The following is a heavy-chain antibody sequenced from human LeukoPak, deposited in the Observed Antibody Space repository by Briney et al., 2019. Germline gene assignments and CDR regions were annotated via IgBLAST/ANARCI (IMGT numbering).Heavy chain of an antibody. CDR2: MNPNSGNT. J-gene: IGHJ4*02. CDR1: GYTFSSYE. CDR3: AKAYCSSTSCYRRHFDY. Sequence: ASVKVSCKASGYTFSSYEINWVRQDTGQGLEWMGWMNPNSGNTGYAQKFQGRVTMTRNTSISTAYMELSSLRSEDTAVYYCAKAYCSSTSCYRRHFDYWGQGTLVTVSS. D-gene: IGHD2-2*02. V-gene: IGHV1-8*01.